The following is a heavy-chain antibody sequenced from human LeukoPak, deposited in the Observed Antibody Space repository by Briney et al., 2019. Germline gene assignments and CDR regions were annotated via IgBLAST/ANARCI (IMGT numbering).Heavy chain of an antibody. CDR2: IFYSGST. CDR1: GGSISSYY. V-gene: IGHV4-59*01. J-gene: IGHJ4*02. D-gene: IGHD3-22*01. Sequence: SETLSLTCTVSGGSISSYYWSWIRQPPGKGLEWIGYIFYSGSTSYNPSRKSRVTISVDTSKNQFSLKLSSVTAADTAVYYCARTGTYYYDSSGYKDYFDYRGQGTLVTVSS. CDR3: ARTGTYYYDSSGYKDYFDY.